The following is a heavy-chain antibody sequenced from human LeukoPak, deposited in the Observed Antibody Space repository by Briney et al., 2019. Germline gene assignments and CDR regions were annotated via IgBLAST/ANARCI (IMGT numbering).Heavy chain of an antibody. V-gene: IGHV3-30-3*01. CDR2: ISYDGSNK. CDR3: AKDMCSSTSCSRRAFDI. J-gene: IGHJ3*02. CDR1: GFTFSSFA. Sequence: PGGSLTLSCAASGFTFSSFAMHWVRQAPGKGLEWVAVISYDGSNKYYADSVKGRFTISRDNSENTLYLQMNSLRAEDTAVFYCAKDMCSSTSCSRRAFDIWGQGTMVTVS. D-gene: IGHD2-2*01.